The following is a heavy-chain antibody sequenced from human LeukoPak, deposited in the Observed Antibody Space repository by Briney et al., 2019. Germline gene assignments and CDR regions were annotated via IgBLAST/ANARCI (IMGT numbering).Heavy chain of an antibody. D-gene: IGHD3-22*01. CDR3: AREGVRYYDSSGYYTY. J-gene: IGHJ4*02. V-gene: IGHV1-18*01. CDR2: ISAYNGNT. Sequence: ASVKVSCKASGYTFTSYGISWVRQAPGQGLEWMGWISAYNGNTNYAQNLQGRVTMTTDTSTSTAYMELRSLRSDDTAVYYCAREGVRYYDSSGYYTYWGQGTLVTVSS. CDR1: GYTFTSYG.